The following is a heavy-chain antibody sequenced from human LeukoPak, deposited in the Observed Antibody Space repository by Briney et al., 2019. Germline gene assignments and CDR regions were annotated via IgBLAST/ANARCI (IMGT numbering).Heavy chain of an antibody. J-gene: IGHJ5*02. V-gene: IGHV4-30-4*08. D-gene: IGHD3-22*01. Sequence: PSQTLSLTCTVSGGSMSSGDYYWSWIRQPPGKGLEWIGYIYYSGSTYYNPSLKSRVTISVDTSMNQFSLKLSSVTAADTAVYYCARDKGHYYDSSGLQGFDPWGQGTLVTVSS. CDR1: GGSMSSGDYY. CDR3: ARDKGHYYDSSGLQGFDP. CDR2: IYYSGST.